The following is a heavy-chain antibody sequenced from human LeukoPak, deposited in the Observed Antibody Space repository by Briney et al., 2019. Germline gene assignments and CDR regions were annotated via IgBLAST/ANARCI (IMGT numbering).Heavy chain of an antibody. CDR1: GFTVSSNY. J-gene: IGHJ4*02. Sequence: GGSLRLSCAASGFTVSSNYMSWVRQAPGKGLEWVSVIYSGGSTYYADSVRGRFSVSRDNSRDTLYLQLDSLRLDDTAVYFCAKEAGKNQPLPGRHWGRGTLVTVS. CDR3: AKEAGKNQPLPGRH. D-gene: IGHD3-10*01. V-gene: IGHV3-53*05. CDR2: IYSGGST.